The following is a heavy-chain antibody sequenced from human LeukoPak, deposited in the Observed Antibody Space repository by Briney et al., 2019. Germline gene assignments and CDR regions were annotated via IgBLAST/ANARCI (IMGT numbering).Heavy chain of an antibody. Sequence: ASVKVSRKASGATFSSYTISWVRQAPGQGLEWMGRIILILGIANYAQKFQGRVTITAEKSTSTAYMELSSLRSEDTAVYYCAARYDYGDYVVRPWGQGTLVTVSS. CDR2: IILILGIA. CDR1: GATFSSYT. CDR3: AARYDYGDYVVRP. J-gene: IGHJ4*02. V-gene: IGHV1-69*02. D-gene: IGHD4-17*01.